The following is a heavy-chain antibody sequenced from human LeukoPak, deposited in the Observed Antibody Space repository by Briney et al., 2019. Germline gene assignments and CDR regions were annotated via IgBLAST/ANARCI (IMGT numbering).Heavy chain of an antibody. J-gene: IGHJ4*02. CDR2: ISGSGGST. CDR3: AKIPYDYVWGSYPYYFDY. Sequence: GGSLRLSCAASGFTFSSYAMSWVRQAPGKGLEWVPAISGSGGSTYYADSVKGRFTISRDNSKNTLYLQMNSLRAEDTAVYYCAKIPYDYVWGSYPYYFDYWGQGTLVTVSS. V-gene: IGHV3-23*01. CDR1: GFTFSSYA. D-gene: IGHD3-16*01.